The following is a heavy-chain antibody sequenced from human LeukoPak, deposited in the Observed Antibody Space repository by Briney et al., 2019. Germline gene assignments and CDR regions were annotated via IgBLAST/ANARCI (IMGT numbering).Heavy chain of an antibody. CDR1: GGSISSYY. CDR3: ARVTEDSSSWYGYYYYGMDV. Sequence: SETLSLTCTVSGGSISSYYWSWIRQPPGKGLEGSGYIYYGGSTNYNPSLKRRVNISVDTSKNQFSLKLSSVTAAATAVYYCARVTEDSSSWYGYYYYGMDVWGQGTTVTVSS. CDR2: IYYGGST. V-gene: IGHV4-59*01. D-gene: IGHD6-13*01. J-gene: IGHJ6*02.